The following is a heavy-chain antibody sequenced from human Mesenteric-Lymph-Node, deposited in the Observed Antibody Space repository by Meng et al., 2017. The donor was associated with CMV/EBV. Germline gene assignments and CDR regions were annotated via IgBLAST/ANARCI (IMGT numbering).Heavy chain of an antibody. D-gene: IGHD5-12*01. J-gene: IGHJ5*02. V-gene: IGHV3-74*01. Sequence: GGSLRLSCAASGFTFSSYGMHWVRQPPGEGLVWVSHINGDGRTTSYADSVKGRFTVSRDNAKNTLYLQMDSLRAEDTAIYYCARSYRDLWGQGTLVTVSS. CDR3: ARSYRDL. CDR1: GFTFSSYG. CDR2: INGDGRTT.